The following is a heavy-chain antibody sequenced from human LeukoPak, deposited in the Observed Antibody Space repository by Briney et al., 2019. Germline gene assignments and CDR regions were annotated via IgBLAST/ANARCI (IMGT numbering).Heavy chain of an antibody. Sequence: KTSGTLSLTCTVSGGSISSSSYYWGWIRQPPGKGLEWIGSIYYSGSTYYNPSLKSRVTISVDTSKNQFSLKLSSVTAADTAVYYCARHVLGTRLWFGELLPPHDAFDIWGQGTMVTVSS. V-gene: IGHV4-39*01. CDR1: GGSISSSSYY. D-gene: IGHD3-10*01. CDR3: ARHVLGTRLWFGELLPPHDAFDI. J-gene: IGHJ3*02. CDR2: IYYSGST.